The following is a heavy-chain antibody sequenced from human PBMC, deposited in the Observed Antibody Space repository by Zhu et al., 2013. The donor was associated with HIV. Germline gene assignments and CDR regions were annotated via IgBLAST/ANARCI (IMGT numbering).Heavy chain of an antibody. CDR2: INHSGST. CDR3: ARGGGFVVVTAASSRSPLDY. Sequence: QVQLQQWGAGLLKPSETLSLTCAVYGGSFSGYYWSWIRQPPGKGLEWIGEINHSGSTNYNPSLKSRVTISVDTSKNQFSLKLSSVTAADTAVYYCARGGGFVVVTAASSRSPLDYWGQGTLVTVSS. CDR1: GGSFSGYY. V-gene: IGHV4-34*01. J-gene: IGHJ4*02. D-gene: IGHD2-21*02.